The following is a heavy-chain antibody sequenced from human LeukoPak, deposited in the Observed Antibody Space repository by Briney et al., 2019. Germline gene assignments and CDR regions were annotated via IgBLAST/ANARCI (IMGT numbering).Heavy chain of an antibody. D-gene: IGHD3-3*01. CDR3: AKERSEYYDFWRGYSKRAPYYYYYMDV. J-gene: IGHJ6*03. CDR2: INHSGST. V-gene: IGHV4-34*01. CDR1: GGSFSGYY. Sequence: PSETLSLTCAVYGGSFSGYYWSWIRQPPGKGLEWIGEINHSGSTNYNPSLKSRVTISVDTSKNQFSLKLSSVTAADTAVYYCAKERSEYYDFWRGYSKRAPYYYYYMDVWGKGTTVTVSS.